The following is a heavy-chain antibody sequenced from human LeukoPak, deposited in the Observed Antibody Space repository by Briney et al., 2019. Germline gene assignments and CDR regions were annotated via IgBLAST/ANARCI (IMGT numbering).Heavy chain of an antibody. J-gene: IGHJ4*02. CDR3: AKDSWAGTTSYYFDY. Sequence: GGSLRLSCAASGFTFDDYAMHWVRQAPGKGLEWVSGISWNSGSIGYADSVKGRFTISRDNAKNSLYLQMNSLRAEDTALYYCAKDSWAGTTSYYFDYWGQGTLVTVSS. CDR1: GFTFDDYA. D-gene: IGHD1-7*01. CDR2: ISWNSGSI. V-gene: IGHV3-9*01.